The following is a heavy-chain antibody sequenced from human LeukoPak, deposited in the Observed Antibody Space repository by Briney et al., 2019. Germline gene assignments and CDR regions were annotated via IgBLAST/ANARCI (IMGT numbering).Heavy chain of an antibody. Sequence: GGSLRLSCAASGFTFSSYGMHWVRQAPGKGLEWVAVIWYDGSNKYYADSVKGRFTISRDNSKNTLYLQMNSLRAEDTAVYFCAREGIWSGPSFDSWGQGTLVTVSS. CDR1: GFTFSSYG. J-gene: IGHJ4*02. CDR2: IWYDGSNK. D-gene: IGHD3-3*01. CDR3: AREGIWSGPSFDS. V-gene: IGHV3-33*01.